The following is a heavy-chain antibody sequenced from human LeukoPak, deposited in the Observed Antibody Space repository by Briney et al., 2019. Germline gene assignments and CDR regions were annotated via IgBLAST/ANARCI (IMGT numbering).Heavy chain of an antibody. J-gene: IGHJ4*02. D-gene: IGHD2-2*01. CDR1: GGSISSGDYY. V-gene: IGHV4-30-4*01. Sequence: SETLSLTCTVSGGSISSGDYYWSWIRQPPGKGLEWIGYIYYSGSTYYNPSLKSRVTISVDTSKNQFSLKLSSVTAADTAVYYCARNLGYCSSTSCYPANFDYWAREPWSPSPQ. CDR3: ARNLGYCSSTSCYPANFDY. CDR2: IYYSGST.